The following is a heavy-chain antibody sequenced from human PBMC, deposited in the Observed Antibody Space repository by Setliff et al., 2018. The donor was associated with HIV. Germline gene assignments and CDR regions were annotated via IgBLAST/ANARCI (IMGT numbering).Heavy chain of an antibody. CDR2: IFNYGSP. CDR1: GDSITTHY. CDR3: ARNFGLSPSGKYYYYYGMDI. D-gene: IGHD3-10*01. Sequence: SETLSLTCIVSGDSITTHYWSWIRQPPGKGLEWIGYIFNYGSPNYSPSLKSRVTILLDTSKNQFSLRLSSVTAADTAVYYCARNFGLSPSGKYYYYYGMDIWGQGTTVTVSS. V-gene: IGHV4-59*11. J-gene: IGHJ6*02.